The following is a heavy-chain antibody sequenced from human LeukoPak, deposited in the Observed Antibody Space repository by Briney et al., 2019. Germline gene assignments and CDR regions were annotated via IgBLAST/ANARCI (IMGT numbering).Heavy chain of an antibody. CDR3: ARLSIIAAATIG. D-gene: IGHD1-26*01. CDR1: GYTFTGYY. CDR2: INPNSGGT. Sequence: ASVKVSCKASGYTFTGYYMHWVRQAPGQGLEWMGRINPNSGGTNYAQKFQDRVTMTRDTSISTTYMELSRLRSDDTAVYYCARLSIIAAATIGWGQGTLVTVSS. J-gene: IGHJ4*02. V-gene: IGHV1-2*06.